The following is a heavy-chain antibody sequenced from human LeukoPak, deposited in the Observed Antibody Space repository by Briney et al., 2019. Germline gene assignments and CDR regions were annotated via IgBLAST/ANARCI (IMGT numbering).Heavy chain of an antibody. J-gene: IGHJ3*02. CDR3: QKTAYDILTGPDAFDI. CDR2: TSNKANSYTT. CDR1: GFTFSNHY. D-gene: IGHD3-9*01. Sequence: GGSLRLSCVASGFTFSNHYMNWVRQAPGKGLEWFGRTSNKANSYTTDYAASVKGRFTISRDDSKNSVYLQMNSLKTEDTVFFFRQKTAYDILTGPDAFDIWGQGTMVTVSS. V-gene: IGHV3-72*01.